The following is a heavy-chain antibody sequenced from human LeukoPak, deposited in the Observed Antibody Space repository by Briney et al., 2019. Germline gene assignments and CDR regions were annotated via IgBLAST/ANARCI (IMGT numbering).Heavy chain of an antibody. CDR1: GFTFSSYA. V-gene: IGHV3-23*01. CDR2: ISGSGGST. Sequence: PGGSLRLSCAASGFTFSSYAMSWVRQAPGKGLEWVSAISGSGGSTYYADSVKGRFTISRDNSKNTLYLQMNSLRAEDTAVYYCASGAPYYYDSSGVTDAFDIWGQGTMVTVSS. D-gene: IGHD3-22*01. J-gene: IGHJ3*02. CDR3: ASGAPYYYDSSGVTDAFDI.